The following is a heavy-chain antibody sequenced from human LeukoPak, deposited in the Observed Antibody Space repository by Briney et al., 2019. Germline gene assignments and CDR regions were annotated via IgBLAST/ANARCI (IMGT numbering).Heavy chain of an antibody. J-gene: IGHJ6*02. CDR2: INHSGST. Sequence: SETLSLTCAVYGGSFSGYYWSWIRQPPGKGLEWIGEINHSGSTNYNPSLKSRVTISVDTSKNQFSLKLSSVTAADTAVYYCAREHQSGWLQLRRYGMDVWGQGTTVTVSS. D-gene: IGHD5-24*01. CDR3: AREHQSGWLQLRRYGMDV. CDR1: GGSFSGYY. V-gene: IGHV4-34*01.